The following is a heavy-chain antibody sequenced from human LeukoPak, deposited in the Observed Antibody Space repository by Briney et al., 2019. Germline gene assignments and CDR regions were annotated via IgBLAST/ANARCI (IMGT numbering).Heavy chain of an antibody. CDR2: ISYDGSNK. CDR1: GFTFSSYA. Sequence: GGSLRLSCAASGFTFSSYAMHWVRQAPGKGLEWVAVISYDGSNKYYADSVKGRFTISRDNSKNTLYLQMNSLRAKDTAVYYCARGGYSGYDYSPLYYYYMDVWGKGTTVTVSS. J-gene: IGHJ6*03. V-gene: IGHV3-30*04. CDR3: ARGGYSGYDYSPLYYYYMDV. D-gene: IGHD5-12*01.